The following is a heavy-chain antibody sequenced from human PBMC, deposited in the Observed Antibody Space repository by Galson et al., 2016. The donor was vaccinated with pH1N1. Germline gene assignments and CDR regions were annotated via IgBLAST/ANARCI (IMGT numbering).Heavy chain of an antibody. Sequence: SLRLSCAASGFSFSKHGMNWVRQAPGKGLEWVSGVSTTGDITYYADSVKGRFTIFRDNFENTVSLQMSSLRAEDTALYYCVRDHLWAFDYWGQGVQVTVSS. J-gene: IGHJ4*02. D-gene: IGHD1-26*01. CDR2: VSTTGDIT. CDR3: VRDHLWAFDY. V-gene: IGHV3-23*01. CDR1: GFSFSKHG.